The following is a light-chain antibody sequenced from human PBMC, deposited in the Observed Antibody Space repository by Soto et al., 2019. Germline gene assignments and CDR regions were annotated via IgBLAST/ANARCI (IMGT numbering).Light chain of an antibody. CDR2: SGS. CDR1: QSLLHANGYNY. CDR3: MQARQTPPWT. Sequence: DVVLTQSPLSLPVTPGEPASISCRSSQSLLHANGYNYLDWYLQKPGQSPQLLIYSGSNRASGVPDRLSGSGSGTHFTLRIRRVEAEDVGVYYCMQARQTPPWTFGQGTRVDIK. V-gene: IGKV2-28*01. J-gene: IGKJ1*01.